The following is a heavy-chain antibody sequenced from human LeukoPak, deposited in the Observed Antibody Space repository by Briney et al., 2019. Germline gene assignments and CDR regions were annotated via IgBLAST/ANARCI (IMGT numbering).Heavy chain of an antibody. Sequence: GGSLRLSRAASGVTLRNYAMTWIRQAPGKGLQWVSVISGDGESTYYADSVRGRFTISRDNSKNTMYLQMNNLRAEDTAIYYCAKDRDCSSTGCYVFANWGQGTLVTVSS. V-gene: IGHV3-23*01. CDR2: ISGDGEST. J-gene: IGHJ4*02. CDR1: GVTLRNYA. D-gene: IGHD2-2*01. CDR3: AKDRDCSSTGCYVFAN.